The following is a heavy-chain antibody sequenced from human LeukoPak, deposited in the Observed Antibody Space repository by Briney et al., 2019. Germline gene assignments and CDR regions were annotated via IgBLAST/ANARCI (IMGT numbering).Heavy chain of an antibody. V-gene: IGHV3-7*05. J-gene: IGHJ4*02. Sequence: TGGSLRLSCAASGFTFRKYWMNWVRQAPGKGLEWVANIKQDGSEKHYVDSVKGRFTISRDNANDLLYLQMSGLRAEDTAVYHCVTDVSGSRGDWGQGTLVTVSS. D-gene: IGHD5-12*01. CDR2: IKQDGSEK. CDR1: GFTFRKYW. CDR3: VTDVSGSRGD.